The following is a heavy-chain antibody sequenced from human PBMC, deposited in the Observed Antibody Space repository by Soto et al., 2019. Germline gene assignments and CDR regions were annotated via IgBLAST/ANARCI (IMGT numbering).Heavy chain of an antibody. CDR2: ISAYNGNT. J-gene: IGHJ3*02. CDR1: GYTFTSYG. D-gene: IGHD3-16*02. V-gene: IGHV1-18*01. Sequence: ASVKVSCKASGYTFTSYGISWVRQAPGQGLEWTGWISAYNGNTNYAQKLQGRVTMTTDTSTSTAYMELRSLRSDDTAVYYCARAGYDYIWGSYRYPPYAFDIWGHGTMVTV. CDR3: ARAGYDYIWGSYRYPPYAFDI.